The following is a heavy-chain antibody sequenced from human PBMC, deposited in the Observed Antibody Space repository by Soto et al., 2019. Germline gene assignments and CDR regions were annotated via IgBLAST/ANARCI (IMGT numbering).Heavy chain of an antibody. J-gene: IGHJ4*02. CDR2: IYPGDSDT. Sequence: ESLKISCQASGYSFTHFAIAWVRQMPGKGLESLGIIYPGDSDTRYSPSFQGQVTISVDKSINTAYLQWSSLKASDTAMYYCARQGAQQLGAFDWWGQGTLVTVSS. CDR1: GYSFTHFA. D-gene: IGHD6-13*01. V-gene: IGHV5-51*01. CDR3: ARQGAQQLGAFDW.